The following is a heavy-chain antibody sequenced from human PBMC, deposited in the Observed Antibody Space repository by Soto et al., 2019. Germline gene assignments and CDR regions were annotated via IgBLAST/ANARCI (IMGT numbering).Heavy chain of an antibody. Sequence: GGSLRLSCAASGFTFSSYAMSWVRQAPGKGLEWVSAISGSGGSTYYADSVKGRFTISRDNSKNTLYLQMNSLRAEDTAVYYCAKVYGSGSYYYYYYGMDVWGQGTTVTVSS. CDR2: ISGSGGST. CDR3: AKVYGSGSYYYYYYGMDV. D-gene: IGHD3-10*01. CDR1: GFTFSSYA. V-gene: IGHV3-23*01. J-gene: IGHJ6*02.